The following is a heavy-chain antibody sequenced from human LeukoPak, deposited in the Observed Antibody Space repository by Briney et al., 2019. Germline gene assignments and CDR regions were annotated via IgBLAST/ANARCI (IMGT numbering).Heavy chain of an antibody. Sequence: SETLSLTCTVSGGSISSYYWSWIRQPPGKGLDWIGYIYYSGSTNYNPSLKSRVTISVDTSKNQSSLKLSSVTAADTAVYYCARHPLRLGELSAPFDIWGQGTMVTVSS. D-gene: IGHD3-16*02. V-gene: IGHV4-59*01. CDR2: IYYSGST. J-gene: IGHJ3*02. CDR3: ARHPLRLGELSAPFDI. CDR1: GGSISSYY.